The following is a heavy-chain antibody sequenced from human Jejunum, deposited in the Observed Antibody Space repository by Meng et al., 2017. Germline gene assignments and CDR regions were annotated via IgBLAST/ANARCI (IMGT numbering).Heavy chain of an antibody. V-gene: IGHV6-1*02. J-gene: IGHJ4*02. CDR1: GDSVSSNSAA. D-gene: IGHD1-1*01. CDR2: TYYRSKWYN. Sequence: QVKLRQSGPGLGKPPQTLSLTCAISGDSVSSNSAAWNWIRQSPSRGLEWLGRTYYRSKWYNQYAVHVRSRITINPDTSKNQFSLHLDSVTPEDTAVYYCASWRYDHWGQGTLVTVSS. CDR3: ASWRYDH.